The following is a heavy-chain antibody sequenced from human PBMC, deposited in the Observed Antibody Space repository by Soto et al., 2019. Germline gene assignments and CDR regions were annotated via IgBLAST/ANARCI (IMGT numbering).Heavy chain of an antibody. CDR1: CYRLSIDV. Sequence: SVNGSFKTACYRLSIDVVNWVRQAPRQGLEWMGWISGYNGNTNYAQTVQGRVTMTTDTSTGTVYMELRSLKSDDTAIYYCSRFIMVGGWFDPNYSHGMDVPGQGTTVSLSS. V-gene: IGHV1-18*01. CDR3: SRFIMVGGWFDPNYSHGMDV. D-gene: IGHD6-19*01. J-gene: IGHJ6*02. CDR2: ISGYNGNT.